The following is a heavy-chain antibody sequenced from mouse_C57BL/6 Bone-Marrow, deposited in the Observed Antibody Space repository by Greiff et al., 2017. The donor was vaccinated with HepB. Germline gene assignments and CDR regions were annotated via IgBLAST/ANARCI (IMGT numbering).Heavy chain of an antibody. CDR2: ISDGGSYT. CDR1: GFTFSSYA. V-gene: IGHV5-4*01. D-gene: IGHD4-1*01. Sequence: EVKVEESGGGLVKPGGSLKLSCAASGFTFSSYAMSWVRQTPEKRLEWVATISDGGSYTYYPDNVKGLFTISRDNAKNNLYLQMSHLKSEDTAMYYCARELTGTYWYFDVWGTGTTVTVSS. J-gene: IGHJ1*03. CDR3: ARELTGTYWYFDV.